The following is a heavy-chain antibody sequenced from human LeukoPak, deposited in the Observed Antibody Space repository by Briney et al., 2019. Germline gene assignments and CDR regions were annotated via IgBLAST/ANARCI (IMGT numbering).Heavy chain of an antibody. CDR1: GFTVSSNY. CDR2: IYSGDGGT. J-gene: IGHJ6*02. CDR3: AKDYSSAWHPRGMDV. V-gene: IGHV3-53*01. Sequence: GGSLRLSCAASGFTVSSNYMSWVRQAPGKGLKCVSVIYSGDGGTYYADSVKGRFTISRDNSKNTLYLQLSSLRVEDTAVYYCAKDYSSAWHPRGMDVWGQGTTVTVSS. D-gene: IGHD6-25*01.